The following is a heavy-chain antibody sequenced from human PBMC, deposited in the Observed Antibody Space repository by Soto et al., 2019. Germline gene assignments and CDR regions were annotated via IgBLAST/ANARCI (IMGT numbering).Heavy chain of an antibody. Sequence: GGSLRLSCAASGFTFSSYGMHWVRQAPGKGLEWVAVISYDGSNKYYADSVKGRFTISRDNSKNTLYLQMNSLRAEDTAVYYCAKDRGPAYYYGSGSYYRGMDVWGQGTTVTVSS. D-gene: IGHD3-10*01. V-gene: IGHV3-30*18. CDR3: AKDRGPAYYYGSGSYYRGMDV. CDR1: GFTFSSYG. CDR2: ISYDGSNK. J-gene: IGHJ6*02.